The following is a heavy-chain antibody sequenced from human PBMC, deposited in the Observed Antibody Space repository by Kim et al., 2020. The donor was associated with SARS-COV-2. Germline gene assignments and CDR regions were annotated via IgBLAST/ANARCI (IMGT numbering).Heavy chain of an antibody. CDR3: VKLRGATLSKCYVDY. V-gene: IGHV3-23*01. CDR1: GFTFNTFA. J-gene: IGHJ4*03. CDR2: LLASGTTT. Sequence: GGSLRLSCAASGFTFNTFAMSWVRQAPGKGLEWVSGLLASGTTTYYADSVKGRFTISRDNSKYTLYLQMNSVRGDDTAIYYCVKLRGATLSKCYVDYWG. D-gene: IGHD4-17*01.